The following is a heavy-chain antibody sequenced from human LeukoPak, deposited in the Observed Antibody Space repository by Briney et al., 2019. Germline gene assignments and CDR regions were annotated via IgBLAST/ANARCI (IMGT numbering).Heavy chain of an antibody. Sequence: GGSLRLSCAASEFTFSNYAMSWVRQAPGKGLDWVSAISGSGGSTYYADSVKGRFTISRDNSKNTLYLQMNSLRDEDTAVYYCAKGISDFWSGYYLDYWGQGTLVTVSS. J-gene: IGHJ4*02. D-gene: IGHD3-3*01. CDR1: EFTFSNYA. V-gene: IGHV3-23*01. CDR2: ISGSGGST. CDR3: AKGISDFWSGYYLDY.